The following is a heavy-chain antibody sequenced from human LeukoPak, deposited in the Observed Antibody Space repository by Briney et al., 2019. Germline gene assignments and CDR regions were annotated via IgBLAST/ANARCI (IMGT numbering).Heavy chain of an antibody. Sequence: PSETLSLTCNVSGGSISSGGYYWSWIRQPPGKGLEWIGYIYHSGSTYYNPSLKSRVTISVDTSKNQFSLKLSSVTAADTAVYYCARHISEGYCGGDCYVSSWYFDLWGRGTLVTVSS. D-gene: IGHD2-21*01. CDR3: ARHISEGYCGGDCYVSSWYFDL. CDR2: IYHSGST. CDR1: GGSISSGGYY. V-gene: IGHV4-30-2*03. J-gene: IGHJ2*01.